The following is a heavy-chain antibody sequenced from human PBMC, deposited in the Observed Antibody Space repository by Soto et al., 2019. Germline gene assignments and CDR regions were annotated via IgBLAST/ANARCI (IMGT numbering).Heavy chain of an antibody. V-gene: IGHV1-69*01. CDR1: GGAFSSFD. CDR2: SIPVLGTT. Sequence: QVQLVQSGAEVKKPGSSVKVSCKASGGAFSSFDISWVRQAPGLGLEWMGGSIPVLGTTSYAQKFQGRITITADASTRTAHMALYSLRPDATAIYYCPRARAERERSYDCWGGSFDSWGQGTLVTVSS. D-gene: IGHD3-3*01. CDR3: PRARAERERSYDCWGGSFDS. J-gene: IGHJ4*02.